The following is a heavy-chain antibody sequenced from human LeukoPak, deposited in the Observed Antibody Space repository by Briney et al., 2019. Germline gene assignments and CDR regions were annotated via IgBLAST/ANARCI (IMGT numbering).Heavy chain of an antibody. Sequence: GTSLRLSCVASRFSFAGHGMNWVRQAPGKGLEWVAVIWYNGKNKYYSDSVKGRFTISRDTSKNTLYLQMNSLRAEDTAVYYGARDLGGCTNGLCSSYFDYWGQGTLVTVSS. V-gene: IGHV3-33*01. CDR1: RFSFAGHG. CDR2: IWYNGKNK. CDR3: ARDLGGCTNGLCSSYFDY. D-gene: IGHD2-8*01. J-gene: IGHJ4*02.